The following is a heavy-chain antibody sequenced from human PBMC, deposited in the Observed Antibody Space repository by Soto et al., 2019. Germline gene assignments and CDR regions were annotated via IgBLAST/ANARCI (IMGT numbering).Heavy chain of an antibody. CDR3: AKDRGYNWNFDY. Sequence: GGSLRLSCAASGFTFSSYAMSWVRQAPGKGLEWVSAISGSGGSTYYADSVKGRFTITRDNSKNTLYLQMNSLRAEDTAVYYCAKDRGYNWNFDYWGQGTLVTVSS. J-gene: IGHJ4*02. CDR2: ISGSGGST. D-gene: IGHD1-20*01. CDR1: GFTFSSYA. V-gene: IGHV3-23*01.